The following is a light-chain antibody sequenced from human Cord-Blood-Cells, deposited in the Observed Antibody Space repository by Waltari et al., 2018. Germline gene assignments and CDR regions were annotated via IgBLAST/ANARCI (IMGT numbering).Light chain of an antibody. CDR3: QQSYSTPPGT. Sequence: IQMTQSPSSLSASVGDRVTITCRASQSISSYLNWNQQKPGKAPKLLIYAASSLQSGVPSRFSGSGSGTDFTLTISSLQPEDVATYYCQQSYSTPPGTFGGGTKVEIK. CDR1: QSISSY. J-gene: IGKJ4*02. V-gene: IGKV1-39*01. CDR2: AAS.